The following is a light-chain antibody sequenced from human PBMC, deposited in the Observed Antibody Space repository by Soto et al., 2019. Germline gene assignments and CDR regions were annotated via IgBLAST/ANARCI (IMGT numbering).Light chain of an antibody. CDR2: DVS. CDR3: QQYNKGPPWT. Sequence: DIVMTQSPATLSVSAGETATLSCRASEDVSITLAWYQQKPGQSPRLLIYDVSTRATGIPARFSGSGSGTEFTLTISDLQYEDFAVYYCQQYNKGPPWTFGQGTKVDMK. V-gene: IGKV3-15*01. J-gene: IGKJ1*01. CDR1: EDVSIT.